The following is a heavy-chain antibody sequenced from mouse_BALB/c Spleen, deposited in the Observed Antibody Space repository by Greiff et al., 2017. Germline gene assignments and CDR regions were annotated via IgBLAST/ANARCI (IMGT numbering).Heavy chain of an antibody. Sequence: VMLVESGAELAKPGASVKMSCKASGYTFTSYWMHWVKQRPGQGLEWIGYINPSTGYTEYNQKFKDKATLTADKSSSTAYMQLSSLTSEDSAVYYCARRGPLLRLRAMDYWGQGTSVTVSS. D-gene: IGHD1-2*01. CDR1: GYTFTSYW. V-gene: IGHV1-7*01. CDR3: ARRGPLLRLRAMDY. CDR2: INPSTGYT. J-gene: IGHJ4*01.